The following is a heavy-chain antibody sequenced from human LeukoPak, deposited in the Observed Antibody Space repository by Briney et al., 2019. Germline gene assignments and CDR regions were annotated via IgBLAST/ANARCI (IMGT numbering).Heavy chain of an antibody. V-gene: IGHV3-7*01. Sequence: GGSLRLSCAASGFSFSRYWMSWVRQAPGKGLEWVANIKQDGSEKYYVDSVKGRFTISRDNAKNSLYLQMNSLRAEDTAVYYCASSSTDYWGQGTLVTVSS. CDR1: GFSFSRYW. D-gene: IGHD6-6*01. CDR3: ASSSTDY. CDR2: IKQDGSEK. J-gene: IGHJ4*02.